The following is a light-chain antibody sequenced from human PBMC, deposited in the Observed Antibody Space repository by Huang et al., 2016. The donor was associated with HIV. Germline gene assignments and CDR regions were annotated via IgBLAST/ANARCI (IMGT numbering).Light chain of an antibody. CDR3: QQRSNWAPIT. CDR2: DAS. J-gene: IGKJ4*01. CDR1: QSVSSY. Sequence: EIVLTQSLDTLSLSPGERATLSCRASQSVSSYLALYQQKPCHAHRLHIYDASNRATGIPARFSGSGSGTDFTLTISSLEPEDFAVYYCQQRSNWAPITFGGGTKVEIK. V-gene: IGKV3-11*01.